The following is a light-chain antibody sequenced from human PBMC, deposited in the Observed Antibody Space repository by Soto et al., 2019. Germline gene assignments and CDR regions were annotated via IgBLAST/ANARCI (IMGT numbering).Light chain of an antibody. V-gene: IGKV1-12*01. CDR3: QQSNNHPIS. Sequence: DNQLTQSPSSISASVGDRVTITCRASQAVNSWLAWFQQQPGMAPKLVIYDVSSLQSGVPSRFSGSGSGTEFTLTISSLQPEDFATYYCQQSNNHPISFGQGTRLQ. J-gene: IGKJ5*01. CDR1: QAVNSW. CDR2: DVS.